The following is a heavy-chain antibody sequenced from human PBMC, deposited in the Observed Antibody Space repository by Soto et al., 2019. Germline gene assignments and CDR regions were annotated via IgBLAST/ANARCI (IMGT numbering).Heavy chain of an antibody. Sequence: GASVKVSCKASGGAFSCYTIIWVRQAPGQGLEWMGRIIAILGIANYAQKFQGRVTITADKSTSTAYMELSSLRSEDTAVYYCARDSYGDYPFSFGYWGQGTLVTVSS. V-gene: IGHV1-69*04. CDR1: GGAFSCYT. D-gene: IGHD4-17*01. J-gene: IGHJ4*02. CDR3: ARDSYGDYPFSFGY. CDR2: IIAILGIA.